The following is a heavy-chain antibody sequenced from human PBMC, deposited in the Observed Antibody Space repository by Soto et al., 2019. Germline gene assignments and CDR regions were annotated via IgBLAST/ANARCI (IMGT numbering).Heavy chain of an antibody. Sequence: EVQLVESGGGLVQPGGSLRLSCAASGLTFSSYSMNWVRQAPGKGLEWVSYISSSSSTIYYADSVKGRFTISRDNAKNSLYLQMNSLRDEDTAVYYCASGDSSGWYSFDYWGQGTLVTGSS. V-gene: IGHV3-48*02. CDR1: GLTFSSYS. CDR3: ASGDSSGWYSFDY. J-gene: IGHJ4*02. D-gene: IGHD6-19*01. CDR2: ISSSSSTI.